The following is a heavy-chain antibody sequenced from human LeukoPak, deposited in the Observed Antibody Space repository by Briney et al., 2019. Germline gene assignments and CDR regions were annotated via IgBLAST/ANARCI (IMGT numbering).Heavy chain of an antibody. D-gene: IGHD1-26*01. V-gene: IGHV3-64*04. Sequence: PGGSLRLSCSASGFTFSSYAMHWVRQAPGKGLEYVSAISSSGGSTYDADSVKGRFTISRDNSKNTLYLQMNSLRADDTAVYYCAKVQASGVGAPDYWGQGTLVTVSS. CDR3: AKVQASGVGAPDY. J-gene: IGHJ4*02. CDR1: GFTFSSYA. CDR2: ISSSGGST.